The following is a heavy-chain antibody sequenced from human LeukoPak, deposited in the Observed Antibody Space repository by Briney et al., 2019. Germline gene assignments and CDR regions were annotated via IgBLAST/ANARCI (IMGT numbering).Heavy chain of an antibody. CDR1: GFTFSSYA. CDR2: ISYDGSNK. CDR3: ARRRHSSSWYIDY. V-gene: IGHV3-30*04. J-gene: IGHJ4*02. Sequence: GRSLRLSCAASGFTFSSYAMHWVRQAPGKGLEWVAVISYDGSNKYYADSVKGRFTISRDNSKNTLYLQMNSLRAEDTAVYYCARRRHSSSWYIDYWGQGTLVTVSS. D-gene: IGHD6-13*01.